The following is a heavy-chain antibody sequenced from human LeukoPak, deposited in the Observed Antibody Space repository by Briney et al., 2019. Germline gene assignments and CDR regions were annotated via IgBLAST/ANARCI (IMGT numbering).Heavy chain of an antibody. Sequence: ASVKVSCKASGYTFTGYYIHWVRQAPGQGLEWMGWINPNSGGTNYAEKFQGRVTMTRDTSISTAYIELSRLRSDDTAVYYCARDEMYYYDSSGYYGVDYWGQGTLVTVSS. CDR1: GYTFTGYY. D-gene: IGHD3-22*01. CDR2: INPNSGGT. J-gene: IGHJ4*02. V-gene: IGHV1-2*02. CDR3: ARDEMYYYDSSGYYGVDY.